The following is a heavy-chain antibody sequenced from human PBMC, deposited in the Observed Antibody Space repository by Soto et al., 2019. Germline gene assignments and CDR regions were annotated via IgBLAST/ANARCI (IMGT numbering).Heavy chain of an antibody. D-gene: IGHD3-10*01. Sequence: QLQLRESGPGLVKPSETLSLTCSVSGASIKSSDYYWGWIRQPPGKGLEWIGSIHYSGITYHTPSPQRRVTKCVGLSQNQLPLNLTSVTAADTATYFWAKPFFFGSGGRFFYLGGWGRGTPVGVSS. J-gene: IGHJ6*03. CDR1: GASIKSSDYY. CDR3: AKPFFFGSGGRFFYLGG. CDR2: IHYSGIT. V-gene: IGHV4-39*01.